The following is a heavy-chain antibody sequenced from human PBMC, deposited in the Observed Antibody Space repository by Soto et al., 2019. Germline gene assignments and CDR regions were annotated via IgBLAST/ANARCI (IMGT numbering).Heavy chain of an antibody. CDR2: IYYSGST. J-gene: IGHJ4*02. CDR1: GGSISNYY. V-gene: IGHV4-59*01. Sequence: PSETLSLTCIVSGGSISNYYWSWIRQPPGKGLEWIGDIYYSGSTNYNPSLQSRVTISVDTSKNQFSLKLSSVTAADTAVYYCARAVLPATARFDDWGQGTLLTVSS. D-gene: IGHD2-2*01. CDR3: ARAVLPATARFDD.